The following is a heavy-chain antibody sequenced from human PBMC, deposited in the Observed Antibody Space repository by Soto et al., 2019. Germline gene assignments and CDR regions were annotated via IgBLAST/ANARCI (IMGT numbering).Heavy chain of an antibody. Sequence: SETLSLTCAVYGGSFSGYYWSWIRQPPGKGLEWIGEINHSGSTNYNPSLKSRVTISVDTSKNQFSLKLSSVTAADTAVYYCARGRRYSGYVRSRYYYYYGMDVWGQGTTVTVSS. J-gene: IGHJ6*02. V-gene: IGHV4-34*01. CDR2: INHSGST. CDR1: GGSFSGYY. D-gene: IGHD5-12*01. CDR3: ARGRRYSGYVRSRYYYYYGMDV.